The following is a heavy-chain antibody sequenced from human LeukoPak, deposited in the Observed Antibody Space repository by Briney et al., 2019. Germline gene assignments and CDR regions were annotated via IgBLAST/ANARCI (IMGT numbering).Heavy chain of an antibody. CDR2: VYHSGST. D-gene: IGHD3-22*01. J-gene: IGHJ5*02. V-gene: IGHV4-59*01. Sequence: DPSETLSLTCTVSGGSISSSFWSWIRQPPGRGLEWIGYVYHSGSTDYNPSLKSRVTLSVDTSKSQFSLKLGSVTAADTAVYYCAKDTEAYYDHFDPWGQGTWSPSPQ. CDR3: AKDTEAYYDHFDP. CDR1: GGSISSSF.